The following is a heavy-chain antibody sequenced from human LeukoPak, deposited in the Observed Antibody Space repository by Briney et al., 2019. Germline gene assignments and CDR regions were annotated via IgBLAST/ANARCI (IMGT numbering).Heavy chain of an antibody. J-gene: IGHJ4*02. V-gene: IGHV1-2*02. CDR2: INPNSGDT. CDR1: GYTFTVDY. CDR3: ARVGIANDS. Sequence: GASVKVSCKASGYTFTVDYLHWVRQAPGQGLEWMGRINPNSGDTRYGQKFQGRVTMTRDTSISTAYMELTRLRSDDTAVYYCARVGIANDSWGQGTLVTVSS. D-gene: IGHD6-13*01.